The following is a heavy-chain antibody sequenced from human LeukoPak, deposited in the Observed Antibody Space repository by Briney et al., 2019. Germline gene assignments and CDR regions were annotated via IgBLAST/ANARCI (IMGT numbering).Heavy chain of an antibody. V-gene: IGHV3-7*04. Sequence: GSLRLSCASSGFIFSNFWMSWVRQSPEKGLEWVANINLDGSEKYNVDSVKGRFIISRDNSNNSVYLQMNSLRDEDTALYYCARGSGQSSDGYHWGQGNLVTVYS. CDR1: GFIFSNFW. J-gene: IGHJ4*02. CDR2: INLDGSEK. CDR3: ARGSGQSSDGYH. D-gene: IGHD6-19*01.